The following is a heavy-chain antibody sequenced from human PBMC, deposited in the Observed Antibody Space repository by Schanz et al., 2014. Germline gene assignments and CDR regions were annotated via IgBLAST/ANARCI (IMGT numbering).Heavy chain of an antibody. Sequence: QVQLVQSGAEVKKPGASVKVSCKASGYTFTSYGISWVRPAPGQGLEWMGWISPYNGNTNYAQKLQGRVTMTADTSTSTAYMDLSRLKSDDTAVYYCARAFGGYDPAGALDYWGQGTLVTVSS. J-gene: IGHJ4*02. CDR1: GYTFTSYG. CDR2: ISPYNGNT. D-gene: IGHD5-12*01. V-gene: IGHV1-18*01. CDR3: ARAFGGYDPAGALDY.